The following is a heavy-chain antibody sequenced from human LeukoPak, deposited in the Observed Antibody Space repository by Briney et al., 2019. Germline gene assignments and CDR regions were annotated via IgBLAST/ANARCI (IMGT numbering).Heavy chain of an antibody. CDR1: GYTFTGYY. D-gene: IGHD2-21*01. J-gene: IGHJ6*02. Sequence: ASVKVSCKASGYTFTGYYMHWVRQAPGQGPEWMGRINPNSGGTNFAQKFQGRVTMTLATSIRTAYMELSRLRSDDTAVYYCARDRDASDYSYAMDVWGQGTTVTVSS. CDR3: ARDRDASDYSYAMDV. V-gene: IGHV1-2*06. CDR2: INPNSGGT.